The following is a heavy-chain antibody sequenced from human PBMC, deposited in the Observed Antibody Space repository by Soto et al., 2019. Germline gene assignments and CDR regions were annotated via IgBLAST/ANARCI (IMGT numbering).Heavy chain of an antibody. V-gene: IGHV3-30*18. Sequence: QVQLVESGGGVVQPGRSLRLSCAASGFTFSSYGMHWVRQAPGKGLEWVAVISYDGSNKYYADSVKGRSTISRDNSKNTLYLQMNSLRAEDTAVYYCAKSAKIVALDYWGQGTLVTVSS. J-gene: IGHJ4*02. CDR3: AKSAKIVALDY. D-gene: IGHD5-12*01. CDR2: ISYDGSNK. CDR1: GFTFSSYG.